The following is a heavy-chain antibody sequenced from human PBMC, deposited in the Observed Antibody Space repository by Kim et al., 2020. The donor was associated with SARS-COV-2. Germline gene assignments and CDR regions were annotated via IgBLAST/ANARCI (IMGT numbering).Heavy chain of an antibody. CDR2: IVVGSGNT. CDR1: GFTFTSSA. D-gene: IGHD5-12*01. J-gene: IGHJ4*02. Sequence: SVKVSCKASGFTFTSSAVQWVRQARGQRLEWIGWIVVGSGNTNYAQKFQERVTITRDMSTSTAYMELSSLRSEDTAVYYCAALDGYNSIRGYWGQGTLVTVSS. V-gene: IGHV1-58*01. CDR3: AALDGYNSIRGY.